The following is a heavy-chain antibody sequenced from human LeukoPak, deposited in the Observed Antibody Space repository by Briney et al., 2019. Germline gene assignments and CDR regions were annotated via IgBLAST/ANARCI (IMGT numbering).Heavy chain of an antibody. CDR1: GFTFSSYW. V-gene: IGHV3-7*01. D-gene: IGHD2-2*01. J-gene: IGHJ3*02. Sequence: PGGSLRLSCAASGFTFSSYWMSWVRQAPGKGLEWVANIKQDGSEKYYVDSVKGRFTISRDNAKNSLYLQMNSLRAEDTAVYYCASLLLPYCSSTSCHDAFDIWGQGTMVTVSS. CDR2: IKQDGSEK. CDR3: ASLLLPYCSSTSCHDAFDI.